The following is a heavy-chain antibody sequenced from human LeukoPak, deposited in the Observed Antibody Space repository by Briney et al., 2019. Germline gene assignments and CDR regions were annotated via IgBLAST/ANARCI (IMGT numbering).Heavy chain of an antibody. V-gene: IGHV3-21*01. CDR1: GFTFSSYS. CDR2: ISSSSNYI. Sequence: GGSLRLSCAASGFTFSSYSMDWVRQAPGKGLEWVSSISSSSNYIYYADSVKGRFTISRDNAKNSLYLQMNSLRAEDTAVYYCARDSTIAADNWFDPWGQGTLVTVSS. J-gene: IGHJ5*02. CDR3: ARDSTIAADNWFDP. D-gene: IGHD6-13*01.